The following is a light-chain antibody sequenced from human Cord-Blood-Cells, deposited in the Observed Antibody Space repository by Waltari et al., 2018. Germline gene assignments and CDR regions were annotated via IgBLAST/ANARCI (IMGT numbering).Light chain of an antibody. CDR1: SAHSSHA. V-gene: IGLV4-69*01. Sequence: QLVLPQSPSASASLGASAKLTRTLRSAHSSHAIARHQQQPEKGPRYLMKLNSAGSHSKGDGIPDRFSGSSSGAERYLTISSLQSEDEADYYCQTWGTGIQVFGGGTKLTVL. CDR3: QTWGTGIQV. CDR2: LNSAGSH. J-gene: IGLJ3*02.